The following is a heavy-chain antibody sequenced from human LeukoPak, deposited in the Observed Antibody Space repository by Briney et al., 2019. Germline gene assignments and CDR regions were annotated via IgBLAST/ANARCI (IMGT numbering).Heavy chain of an antibody. CDR2: ISSNGSST. CDR1: GFTFSSYA. Sequence: GGSLRLSCAASGFTFSSYAMHWVRQAPGKGLEYVSAISSNGSSTYYANSVKGRFTISRDNSKNTLYLQMNSLRAEDTAVYYCAGGSGFRTFFGYWGQGTLVTVSS. V-gene: IGHV3-64*01. J-gene: IGHJ4*02. D-gene: IGHD3-10*01. CDR3: AGGSGFRTFFGY.